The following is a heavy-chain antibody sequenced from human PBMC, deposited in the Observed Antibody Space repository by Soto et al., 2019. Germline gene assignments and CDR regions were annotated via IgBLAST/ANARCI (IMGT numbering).Heavy chain of an antibody. CDR1: GYSFTSYW. CDR2: IYPGDSDT. CDR3: ATWYYYGSGSPYYYGMDV. J-gene: IGHJ6*02. D-gene: IGHD3-10*01. Sequence: GESLKISCKGSGYSFTSYWIGWVRQMPGKGLEWMGIIYPGDSDTRYSPSFQGQVTISADKSISTAYLQWSSLKASDTAMYYCATWYYYGSGSPYYYGMDVWGQGTTVTVSS. V-gene: IGHV5-51*01.